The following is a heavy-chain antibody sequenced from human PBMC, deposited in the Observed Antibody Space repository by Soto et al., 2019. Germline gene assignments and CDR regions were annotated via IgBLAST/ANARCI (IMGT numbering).Heavy chain of an antibody. V-gene: IGHV3-11*06. D-gene: IGHD5-12*01. J-gene: IGHJ6*02. Sequence: LRLSCAASGFTFSDYYMSWIRQAPGKGLEWVSYISGRSSYTNSADSVKGRFTISRDNAKNSLYLQMSSLRAEDTAVYYCARDTRDGYTYPYYYYGMDVWGQGTTVTVSS. CDR2: ISGRSSYT. CDR3: ARDTRDGYTYPYYYYGMDV. CDR1: GFTFSDYY.